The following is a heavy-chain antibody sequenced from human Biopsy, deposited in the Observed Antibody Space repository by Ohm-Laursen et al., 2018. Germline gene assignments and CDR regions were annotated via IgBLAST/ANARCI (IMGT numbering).Heavy chain of an antibody. CDR2: VYYTGST. V-gene: IGHV4-59*01. CDR1: GDSISSYY. J-gene: IGHJ2*01. D-gene: IGHD3-22*01. Sequence: SETLSLTCTVSGDSISSYYWSWIRQPPGKGLEWIGYVYYTGSTDYNPSPQSRVTISVDTSKNHFSLRLRSVTPADTAIYYCARDRGYYSDRTVPGYFDLWGRGTLVTVSS. CDR3: ARDRGYYSDRTVPGYFDL.